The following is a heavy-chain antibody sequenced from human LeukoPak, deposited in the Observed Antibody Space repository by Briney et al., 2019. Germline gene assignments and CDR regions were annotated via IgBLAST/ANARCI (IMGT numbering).Heavy chain of an antibody. CDR3: ARAFALGGAMVTSYWFDP. D-gene: IGHD5-18*01. Sequence: ASVKVSCKASGYTFTGYYMHWVRQAPGQGLEWMGWINPNSGGTNHAQKFQGRVTMTRDTSISTAYMELSRLRSDDTAVYYCARAFALGGAMVTSYWFDPWGQGTLVTVSS. V-gene: IGHV1-2*02. CDR1: GYTFTGYY. CDR2: INPNSGGT. J-gene: IGHJ5*02.